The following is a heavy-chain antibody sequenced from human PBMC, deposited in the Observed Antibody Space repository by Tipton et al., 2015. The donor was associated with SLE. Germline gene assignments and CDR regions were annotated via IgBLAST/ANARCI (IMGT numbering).Heavy chain of an antibody. CDR2: IYYSGST. CDR1: GGSFSGYY. V-gene: IGHV4-34*01. Sequence: TLSLTCAVYGGSFSGYYWSWIRQPPGKGLEWIGSIYYSGSTYYNPSLKSRVTISVDTSKNQFSLKLSSVTAADTAVYYCARDRPYYGSAFDYWGQGTLVTVSS. CDR3: ARDRPYYGSAFDY. J-gene: IGHJ4*02. D-gene: IGHD3-10*01.